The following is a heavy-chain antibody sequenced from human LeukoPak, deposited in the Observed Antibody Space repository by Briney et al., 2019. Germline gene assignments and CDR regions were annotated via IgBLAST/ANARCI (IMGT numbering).Heavy chain of an antibody. J-gene: IGHJ5*02. CDR3: ATPYSSSWP. CDR1: GYSFTSYW. V-gene: IGHV5-51*01. D-gene: IGHD6-13*01. Sequence: GESLKISCKGSGYSFTSYWIGWMRQMPGKGLEWMGIIYPGDSDTKYSPSFQGQVTISADRSINTAYLQWSSLRASDTAIYYCATPYSSSWPWGQGTLVTVSS. CDR2: IYPGDSDT.